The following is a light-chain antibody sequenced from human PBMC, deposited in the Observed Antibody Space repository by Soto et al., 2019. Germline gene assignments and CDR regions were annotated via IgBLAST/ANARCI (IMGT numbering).Light chain of an antibody. CDR1: SANIENNY. Sequence: QSVLTQPPSVSAAPGQTVTISCSGGSANIENNYVSCYQHFPGTAPKLLIYEDNNRPSGIPDRFSGSKSGTSATLGITGLQTGDEADYYCVTWDGNLSAGVFGGGTKLTVL. CDR2: EDN. CDR3: VTWDGNLSAGV. V-gene: IGLV1-51*02. J-gene: IGLJ2*01.